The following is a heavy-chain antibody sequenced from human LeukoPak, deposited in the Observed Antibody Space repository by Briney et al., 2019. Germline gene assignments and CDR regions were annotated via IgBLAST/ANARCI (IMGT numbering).Heavy chain of an antibody. D-gene: IGHD1-14*01. CDR1: GFTFSSYS. V-gene: IGHV3-21*01. CDR3: GSGRVSSTGG. J-gene: IGHJ4*02. CDR2: ISSSSSYI. Sequence: SGGSLRLSCAASGFTFSSYSMNWVRQAPGRGLEWVSSISSSSSYIYYADSVKGRFTISRDNAKNSLYLQMNSLRAEDTGVYYCGSGRVSSTGGWGQGTLVTVSS.